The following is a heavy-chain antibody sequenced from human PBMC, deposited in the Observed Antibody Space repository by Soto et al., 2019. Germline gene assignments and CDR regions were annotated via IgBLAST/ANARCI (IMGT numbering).Heavy chain of an antibody. CDR1: GFTFNIYT. CDR3: AKGGTYHIGDFDS. J-gene: IGHJ4*02. Sequence: EVQLLESGGGLVQPGGSLRLSCAASGFTFNIYTMSWVRQAPGKGLEWVPGIGARGFDTYFPDSVKGRFTISRDNSMDMVYLQMNSLRAEDTAVYFCAKGGTYHIGDFDSWGQGTLVTVSS. V-gene: IGHV3-23*01. CDR2: IGARGFDT. D-gene: IGHD5-12*01.